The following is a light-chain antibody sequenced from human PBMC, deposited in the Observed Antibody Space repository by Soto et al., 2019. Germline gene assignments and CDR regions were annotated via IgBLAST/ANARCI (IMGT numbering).Light chain of an antibody. CDR1: SSDVGSYNL. CDR2: EGS. Sequence: QSALTQPASVSGSPGQSITISCTGTSSDVGSYNLVSWYQHHPGKAPKLMIYEGSKRPSGVSNRFSGSKSGNTASLTISGLQAEDEADYYCCSYAGSSTFVVVFGGGTKVTVL. V-gene: IGLV2-23*03. J-gene: IGLJ2*01. CDR3: CSYAGSSTFVVV.